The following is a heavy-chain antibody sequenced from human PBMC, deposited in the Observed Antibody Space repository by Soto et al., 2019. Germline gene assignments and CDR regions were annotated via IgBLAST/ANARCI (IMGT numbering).Heavy chain of an antibody. CDR1: GYTFTNFG. V-gene: IGHV1-18*04. Sequence: QVQLVQSGPDVKKPGASVRVSCKASGYTFTNFGISWVRQAPGQGPEWMGWISTSDGNTNYARKLQERVTMTMDTSTTTAYLDLRSLTFDDTAVYYCARWDMASNDWYFGSLDIWGPGTLVTVSS. J-gene: IGHJ3*02. CDR3: ARWDMASNDWYFGSLDI. CDR2: ISTSDGNT. D-gene: IGHD3-9*01.